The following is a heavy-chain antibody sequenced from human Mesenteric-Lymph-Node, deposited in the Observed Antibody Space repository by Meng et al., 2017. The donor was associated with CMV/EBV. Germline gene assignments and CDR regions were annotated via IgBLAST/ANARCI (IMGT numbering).Heavy chain of an antibody. CDR3: ARDSRRYFDV. J-gene: IGHJ2*01. Sequence: CAIAGDSVSSNSAAWNWIRQSPSRGLEWLGRTYYRSKWYNDYAVSVKSRITVNPDTSKNQFSLHLNSVTPEDTAVYYCARDSRRYFDVWGRGTLVTVSS. V-gene: IGHV6-1*01. CDR2: TYYRSKWYN. CDR1: GDSVSSNSAA.